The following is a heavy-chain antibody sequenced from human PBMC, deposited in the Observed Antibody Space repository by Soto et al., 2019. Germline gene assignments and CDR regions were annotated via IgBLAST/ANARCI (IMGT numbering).Heavy chain of an antibody. D-gene: IGHD3-22*01. CDR3: ASVLYDSSGYYSDALDI. Sequence: ASVRVSWKASGSTFTSYNINWVRPATGQRLAWMGWMNPNSGNTGYAQKFQGRVTMTRNTSISTAYMELSSLRSEDTAVYYCASVLYDSSGYYSDALDIWGPGTMLTVPS. V-gene: IGHV1-8*01. CDR1: GSTFTSYN. CDR2: MNPNSGNT. J-gene: IGHJ3*02.